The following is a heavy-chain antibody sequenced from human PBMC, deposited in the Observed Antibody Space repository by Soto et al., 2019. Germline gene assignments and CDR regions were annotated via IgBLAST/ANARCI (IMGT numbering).Heavy chain of an antibody. D-gene: IGHD6-6*01. CDR1: GLTFSNSP. CDR3: AKDPRGLSSSSPYYYALDV. J-gene: IGHJ6*02. Sequence: GGSLSLSCTASGLTFSNSPMRWVRQAPGKGLECVSGISDNGDTTYYADSVKGRFTISRDNSKNTLYLQMSSLRAEDTAVYYCAKDPRGLSSSSPYYYALDVWGQGTTVTVSS. V-gene: IGHV3-23*01. CDR2: ISDNGDTT.